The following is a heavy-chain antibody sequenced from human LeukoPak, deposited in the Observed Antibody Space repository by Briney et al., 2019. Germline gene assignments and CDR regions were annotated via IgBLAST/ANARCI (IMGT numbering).Heavy chain of an antibody. CDR3: AKEGLRNLFDP. V-gene: IGHV3-30*18. J-gene: IGHJ5*02. D-gene: IGHD4/OR15-4a*01. Sequence: GGSLRLSCAASGFTFSSYGMHWVRQAPGKGLEWVAVISYDGSNKYYADSVKRRFTISRDNSKNTLYLQMNSLRAEDTAVYYCAKEGLRNLFDPWGQGTLVTVSS. CDR1: GFTFSSYG. CDR2: ISYDGSNK.